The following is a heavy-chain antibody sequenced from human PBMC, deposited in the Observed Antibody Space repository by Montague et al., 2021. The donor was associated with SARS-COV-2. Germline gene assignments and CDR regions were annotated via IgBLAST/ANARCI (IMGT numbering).Heavy chain of an antibody. V-gene: IGHV4-59*01. CDR3: AREYPGSTLDY. CDR1: GGSISSYY. CDR2: IYYSGST. J-gene: IGHJ4*02. Sequence: SETLSLTCTVSGGSISSYYWSWIRQPPGKGLEWIGYIYYSGSTNYNPSLKSRVTISVDTSKNQFSLKLSSVTAADTAVYYCAREYPGSTLDYWGQGTLVTVSS. D-gene: IGHD6-25*01.